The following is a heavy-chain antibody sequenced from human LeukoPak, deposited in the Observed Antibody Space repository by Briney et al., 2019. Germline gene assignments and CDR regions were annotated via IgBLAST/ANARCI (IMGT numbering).Heavy chain of an antibody. J-gene: IGHJ4*02. Sequence: GGSLRLSCAASGFTFSSYAMSWVRQAPGKGLEWVSAISGSGGSTYYADSVKGRFTISRDNSENTLYLQINSLRVEDTAVYYCAKDTPTTGYHLDSWGQGTLVTVSS. CDR2: ISGSGGST. V-gene: IGHV3-23*01. CDR3: AKDTPTTGYHLDS. D-gene: IGHD1-1*01. CDR1: GFTFSSYA.